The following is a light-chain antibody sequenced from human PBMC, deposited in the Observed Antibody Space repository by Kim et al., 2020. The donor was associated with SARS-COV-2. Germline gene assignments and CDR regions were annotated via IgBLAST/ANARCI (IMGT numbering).Light chain of an antibody. J-gene: IGKJ1*01. CDR1: QDIRNF. CDR3: QQYYSYSRT. V-gene: IGKV1-8*01. Sequence: ASTGARVTSTCRASQDIRNFLAWYQQKPEKAPKLLIYTASTLQSGVPSRFSGSGCGTDFTLTISCLQSEDFATYYCQQYYSYSRTFGQGTKVDIK. CDR2: TAS.